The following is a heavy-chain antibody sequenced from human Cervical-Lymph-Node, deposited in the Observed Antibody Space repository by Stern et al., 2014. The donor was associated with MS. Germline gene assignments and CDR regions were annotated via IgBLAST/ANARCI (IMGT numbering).Heavy chain of an antibody. D-gene: IGHD2-15*01. CDR1: GFTFSSFS. V-gene: IGHV3-48*02. CDR3: ARVDSGGPRGAFDI. CDR2: ISNSGRTT. Sequence: EVQLLESGGGLVQPGGSLRLSCAASGFTFSSFSMIWVRQAPGKGLEWLSYISNSGRTTSYADPVKGRITVSRDNDKYSLYLHMNSLRDEDTAVYYCARVDSGGPRGAFDIWGQGTMVTVSS. J-gene: IGHJ3*02.